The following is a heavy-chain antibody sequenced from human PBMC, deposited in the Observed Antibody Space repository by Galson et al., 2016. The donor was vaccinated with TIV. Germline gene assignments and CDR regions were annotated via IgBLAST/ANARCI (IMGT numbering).Heavy chain of an antibody. CDR2: IIAIFGTT. V-gene: IGHV1-69*15. Sequence: SCKASGGIFNSYAISWVRQAPGQGLEWMGRIIAIFGTTNYAQKFQGRVTITADESTSTAYMELTSLRSEDTAVYYCARGKERVINYYYYMDVWGKGTTITVSS. CDR1: GGIFNSYA. CDR3: ARGKERVINYYYYMDV. J-gene: IGHJ6*03. D-gene: IGHD3-3*01.